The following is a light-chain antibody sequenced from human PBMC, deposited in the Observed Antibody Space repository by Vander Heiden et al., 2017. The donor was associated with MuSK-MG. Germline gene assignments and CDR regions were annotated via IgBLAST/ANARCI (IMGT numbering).Light chain of an antibody. V-gene: IGLV2-23*01. Sequence: QSALTQPAFVSGPPGQSITIPCTGTSSDVGNSNLVSWYQQPAGKSPKLMIYEGDKRPSGVSNRFSGSNSGNTASLTISGHQAEDEAHYYCCSYAGSSTSAIFGGGTRLTVL. CDR2: EGD. CDR3: CSYAGSSTSAI. J-gene: IGLJ2*01. CDR1: SSDVGNSNL.